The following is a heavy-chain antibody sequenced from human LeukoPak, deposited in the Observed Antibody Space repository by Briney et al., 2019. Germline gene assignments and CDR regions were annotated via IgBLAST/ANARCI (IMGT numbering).Heavy chain of an antibody. J-gene: IGHJ4*02. CDR1: EFTFSSYA. D-gene: IGHD4-23*01. CDR3: AKDPFPNRGNSGVDW. CDR2: ISGSGGST. V-gene: IGHV3-23*01. Sequence: GGSLRLSCAASEFTFSSYAMSWVRQAPGKGLEWVSAISGSGGSTYYADSVKGRFTISRDNSKNTLYLQMNSLRAEDTAVYYCAKDPFPNRGNSGVDWWGQGTLVTVSS.